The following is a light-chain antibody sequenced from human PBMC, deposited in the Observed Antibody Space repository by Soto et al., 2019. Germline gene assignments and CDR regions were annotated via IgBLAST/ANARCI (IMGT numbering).Light chain of an antibody. CDR2: GAS. Sequence: EIVLTQSPGTLSLSPGERATLSCRASQSINSRYLAWYQQKPGQAPRLLIYGASSRATGIPDRFSGSGSGTGFTLTISRLEPEDFAVYYCQHFGSSPGFAFGPGTIVDIK. V-gene: IGKV3-20*01. J-gene: IGKJ3*01. CDR3: QHFGSSPGFA. CDR1: QSINSRY.